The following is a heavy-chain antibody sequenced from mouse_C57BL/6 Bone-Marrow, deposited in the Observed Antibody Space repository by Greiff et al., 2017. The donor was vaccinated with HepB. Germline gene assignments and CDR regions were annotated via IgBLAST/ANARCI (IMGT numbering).Heavy chain of an antibody. CDR1: GYTFTDYY. CDR2: IYPGSGNT. D-gene: IGHD1-1*01. J-gene: IGHJ2*01. CDR3: ARYRYGKDY. V-gene: IGHV1-76*01. Sequence: QVQLKQSGAELVRPGASVKLSCKASGYTFTDYYINWVKQRPGQGLEWIARIYPGSGNTYYNEKFKGKATLTAEKSSSTAYMQLSSLTSEDSAVYFCARYRYGKDYWGQGTTLTVSS.